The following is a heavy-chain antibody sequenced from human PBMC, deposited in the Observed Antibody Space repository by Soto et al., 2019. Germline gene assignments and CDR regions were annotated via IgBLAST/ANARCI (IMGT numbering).Heavy chain of an antibody. Sequence: EVQLLESGGGLVQPGGSLRLSCAASGFSFSTFEMSWVRQAPGRGLEWVSFMSDDGSRTYYADAVKGRFTISRANSKHTLYLQMDSLPADDPAVYASVKGGWLDFCGQGALVTVSS. D-gene: IGHD3-16*01. CDR3: VKGGWLDF. CDR2: MSDDGSRT. CDR1: GFSFSTFE. V-gene: IGHV3-23*01. J-gene: IGHJ5*01.